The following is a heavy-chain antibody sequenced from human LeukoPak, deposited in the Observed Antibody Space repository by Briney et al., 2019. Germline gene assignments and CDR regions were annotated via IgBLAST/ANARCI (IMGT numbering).Heavy chain of an antibody. Sequence: GGSLRLSCAASGFTFSSYGMHWVRQAPGKGLEWVSYISSSGSTIYYADSVKGRFTISRDNAKNSLYLQMNSLRAEDTAVYYCAELGITMIGGVWGKGTTVAVSS. D-gene: IGHD3-10*02. J-gene: IGHJ6*04. CDR1: GFTFSSYG. V-gene: IGHV3-48*04. CDR3: AELGITMIGGV. CDR2: ISSSGSTI.